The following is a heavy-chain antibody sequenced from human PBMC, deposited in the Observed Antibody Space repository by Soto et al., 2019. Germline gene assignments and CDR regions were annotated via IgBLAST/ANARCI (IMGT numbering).Heavy chain of an antibody. CDR3: ATHWGDYSSGWP. J-gene: IGHJ5*02. V-gene: IGHV3-15*07. D-gene: IGHD6-19*01. CDR2: IKSNSDNGTS. Sequence: EVQLVESGGGLVEPGGSLRLSCAASGFSLTNAWMNWVRQAPGKGLEWVGRIKSNSDNGTSEYAAPVKGRFTISRDDSKNMLYLEMDSLKPEDTGIYYCATHWGDYSSGWPWGQGTLVTVSS. CDR1: GFSLTNAW.